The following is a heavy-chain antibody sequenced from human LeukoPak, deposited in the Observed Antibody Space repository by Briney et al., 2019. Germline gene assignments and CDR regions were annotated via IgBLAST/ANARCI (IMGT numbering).Heavy chain of an antibody. CDR3: ASSGYCTNGVCYIDY. J-gene: IGHJ4*02. CDR2: ISSSGSTI. D-gene: IGHD2-8*01. V-gene: IGHV3-48*03. CDR1: GFTFSSYE. Sequence: GGSLRLSCAASGFTFSSYEMNWVRQAPGKGLEWVSYISSSGSTIYYAESVRGRFTISRDNSKNTLYLQMNSLRAEDTAVYYCASSGYCTNGVCYIDYWGQGTLVTVSS.